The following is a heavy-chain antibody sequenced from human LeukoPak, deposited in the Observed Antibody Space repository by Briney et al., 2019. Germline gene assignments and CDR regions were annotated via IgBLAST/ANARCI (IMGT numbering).Heavy chain of an antibody. CDR1: GFSSSTYW. CDR3: ALGTKPLSYHFFDY. CDR2: INSDGSST. V-gene: IGHV3-74*03. J-gene: IGHJ4*02. D-gene: IGHD1-7*01. Sequence: GGSLRLSCAASGFSSSTYWMHWVRQAPGRGLVWVSRINSDGSSTTYADSVKGRFTLSRDNAKNTLYLQMNGLRAEDTAVYYCALGTKPLSYHFFDYWGQGALVTVSS.